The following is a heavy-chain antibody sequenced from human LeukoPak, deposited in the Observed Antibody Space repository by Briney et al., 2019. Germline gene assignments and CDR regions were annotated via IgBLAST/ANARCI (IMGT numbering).Heavy chain of an antibody. J-gene: IGHJ4*02. CDR3: ARVYRTVFDY. CDR1: GGSISSYY. D-gene: IGHD2/OR15-2a*01. V-gene: IGHV4-59*01. Sequence: SETLSLTCTVSGGSISSYYWSWIRQPPGKGLEWIGYIYYSGSTNYNPSLKSRVTISVDTSKNQFSLKLSSVTAADTAVYYGARVYRTVFDYWGQGTLVIVSS. CDR2: IYYSGST.